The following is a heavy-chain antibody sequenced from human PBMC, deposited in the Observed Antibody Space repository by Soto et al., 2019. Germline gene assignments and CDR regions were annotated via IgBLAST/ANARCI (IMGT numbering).Heavy chain of an antibody. CDR2: IWYDGSNK. CDR3: AGGYSYSPGFYFDY. Sequence: GGSLRLSCAASGFTFSSYGMHWVRQAPGKGLEWVAVIWYDGSNKYYADSVKGRFTISRDNSKNTLYLQMNSLRAEDTAVYYCAGGYSYSPGFYFDYWGQGALVTVSS. D-gene: IGHD5-18*01. J-gene: IGHJ4*02. CDR1: GFTFSSYG. V-gene: IGHV3-33*01.